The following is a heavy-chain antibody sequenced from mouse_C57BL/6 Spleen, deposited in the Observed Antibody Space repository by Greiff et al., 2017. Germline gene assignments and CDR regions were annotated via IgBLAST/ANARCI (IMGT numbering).Heavy chain of an antibody. CDR1: GYTFTDYN. Sequence: VQLQQSGPELVKPGASVKIPCKASGYTFTDYNMDWVKQSHGKSLEWIGDINPNNGGTIYNQKFKGKATLTVDKSSSTAYMELRSLTSEDTAVYYCARRVYDYEGYFDVWGTGTTVTVSS. J-gene: IGHJ1*03. D-gene: IGHD2-4*01. V-gene: IGHV1-18*01. CDR2: INPNNGGT. CDR3: ARRVYDYEGYFDV.